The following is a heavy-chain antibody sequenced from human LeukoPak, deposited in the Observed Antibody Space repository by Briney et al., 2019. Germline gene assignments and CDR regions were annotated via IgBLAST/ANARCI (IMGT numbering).Heavy chain of an antibody. V-gene: IGHV1-69*05. CDR3: ATQKDTYYYDSSGYSPLDY. CDR2: VIPIFGTA. D-gene: IGHD3-22*01. Sequence: ASVKVSCKASGGTFSSYAISWVRQAPGQGLEWMGGVIPIFGTANYAQKFQGRVTITTDESTSTAYMELSSLRSEDTAVYYCATQKDTYYYDSSGYSPLDYWGQGTLVTVSS. CDR1: GGTFSSYA. J-gene: IGHJ4*02.